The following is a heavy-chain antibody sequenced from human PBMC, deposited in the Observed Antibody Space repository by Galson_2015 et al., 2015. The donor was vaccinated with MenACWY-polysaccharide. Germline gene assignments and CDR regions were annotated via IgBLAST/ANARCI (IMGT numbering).Heavy chain of an antibody. CDR3: VRDPNPGACCGPDY. CDR1: GYTFTSYE. D-gene: IGHD2-21*01. J-gene: IGHJ4*02. CDR2: MNPNSGTT. V-gene: IGHV1-8*01. Sequence: SVKVSCKASGYTFTSYEINWVRQAPGQGLEWMGWMNPNSGTTGFAQKFQGILTMTRNTSITTAYMELSSLRSEDATVYYCVRDPNPGACCGPDYWGQRTLVTVSS.